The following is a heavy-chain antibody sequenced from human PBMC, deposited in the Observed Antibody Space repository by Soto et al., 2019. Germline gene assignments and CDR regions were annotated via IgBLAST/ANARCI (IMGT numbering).Heavy chain of an antibody. V-gene: IGHV3-64*01. J-gene: IGHJ4*02. CDR3: VREGGDSSGWAFDY. Sequence: GESLKISCAASGFTFSSYAMHWVRQAPGKGLEYVSAISSNGGSTYYANSVKGRFTISRDNSKNTLYLQMGSLRAEDMAVYYCVREGGDSSGWAFDYWGQGTLVTVSS. D-gene: IGHD6-19*01. CDR2: ISSNGGST. CDR1: GFTFSSYA.